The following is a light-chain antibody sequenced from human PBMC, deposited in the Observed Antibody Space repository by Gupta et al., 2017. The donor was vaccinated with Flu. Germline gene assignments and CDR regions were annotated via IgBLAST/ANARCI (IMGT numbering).Light chain of an antibody. J-gene: IGKJ1*01. Sequence: GEAAKLLNFAASSLQSRVPSRFSGSGSGTDFTLTISALQAEDFATYYCQQSYSSRTLGQRTPVEIK. V-gene: IGKV1-39*01. CDR3: QQSYSSRT. CDR2: AAS.